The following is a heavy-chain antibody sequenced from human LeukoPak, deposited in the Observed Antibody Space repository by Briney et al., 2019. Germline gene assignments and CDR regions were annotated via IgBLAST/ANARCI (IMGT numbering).Heavy chain of an antibody. D-gene: IGHD3-10*01. CDR2: ISGSGGST. J-gene: IGHJ4*02. V-gene: IGHV3-23*01. CDR1: GFTFSSYG. CDR3: ARGIWGVITYDY. Sequence: PGGSLRLSCAASGFTFSSYGMSWVRQAPGKGLEWVSAISGSGGSTYYADSVKGRFSISRDNSKNTLYLQMNSLRAEDTAVYYCARGIWGVITYDYWGQGTLVTVSS.